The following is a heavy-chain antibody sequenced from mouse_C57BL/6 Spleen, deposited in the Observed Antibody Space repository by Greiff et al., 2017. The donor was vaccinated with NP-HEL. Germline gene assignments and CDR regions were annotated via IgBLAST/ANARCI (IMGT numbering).Heavy chain of an antibody. J-gene: IGHJ1*03. CDR1: GYAFSSSW. V-gene: IGHV1-82*01. CDR3: ARWDEYFDV. CDR2: IYPGDGDT. D-gene: IGHD4-1*01. Sequence: QVQLQQSGPELVKPGASVKISCKASGYAFSSSWMNWVKQRPGKGLEWIGRIYPGDGDTNYNGKFKGKATLTADKSSSTAYMQLSSLTSEDSAVYFCARWDEYFDVWGTGTTVTVSS.